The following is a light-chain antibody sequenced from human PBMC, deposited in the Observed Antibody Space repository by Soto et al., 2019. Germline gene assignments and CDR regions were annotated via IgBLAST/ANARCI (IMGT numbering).Light chain of an antibody. CDR2: RAS. Sequence: EIVMTQSPVTLSVSPGERATLSCRASQSVSSSYLAWYQQKPGQAPKVLIYRASSRATGIPDRFSGSGSGTDFTLTISRLEPEDFAVYYCQQYGSAWTFGQGAKVDIK. J-gene: IGKJ1*01. CDR3: QQYGSAWT. CDR1: QSVSSSY. V-gene: IGKV3-20*01.